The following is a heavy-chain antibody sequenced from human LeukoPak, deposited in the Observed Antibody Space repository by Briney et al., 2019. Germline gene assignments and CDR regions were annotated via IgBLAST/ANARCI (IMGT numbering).Heavy chain of an antibody. CDR1: GGSISSGSYY. V-gene: IGHV4-61*02. J-gene: IGHJ2*01. D-gene: IGHD6-19*01. CDR3: AATSIAVAAWYFDL. Sequence: SQTLSLTCTVSGGSISSGSYYWSWIRQPAGKGLEWIGRIYTSGGTNYNPSLKSRVTISVDTSKNQFSLKLSSVTAADTAVYYCAATSIAVAAWYFDLWGRGTLVTVSS. CDR2: IYTSGGT.